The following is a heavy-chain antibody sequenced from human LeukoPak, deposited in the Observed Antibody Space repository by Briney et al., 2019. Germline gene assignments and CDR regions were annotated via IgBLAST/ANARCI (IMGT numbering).Heavy chain of an antibody. Sequence: ASVKVSCKASGYTFTGYYMHWVRQAPGQGLEWMGRINPNSGGTNYAQKFQGRVTMTRDTSISTAYMELSGLRSDDTAVYYCARSKSYYDSSGYDYWGQGTLVTVSS. J-gene: IGHJ4*02. D-gene: IGHD3-22*01. CDR2: INPNSGGT. CDR3: ARSKSYYDSSGYDY. CDR1: GYTFTGYY. V-gene: IGHV1-2*06.